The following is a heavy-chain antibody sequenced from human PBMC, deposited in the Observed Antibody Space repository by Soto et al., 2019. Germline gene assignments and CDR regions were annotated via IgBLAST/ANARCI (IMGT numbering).Heavy chain of an antibody. Sequence: SGGSLRLSCAASGFTFDDYAMHWVRQAPGKGLEWVSLISWDGGSTYYADSVKGRFTISRDNSKNSLYLQMNSLRAEDTALYYCAKDDMVRGVIAVNYGMDVWGQGTTVTVSS. J-gene: IGHJ6*02. D-gene: IGHD3-10*01. V-gene: IGHV3-43D*04. CDR2: ISWDGGST. CDR1: GFTFDDYA. CDR3: AKDDMVRGVIAVNYGMDV.